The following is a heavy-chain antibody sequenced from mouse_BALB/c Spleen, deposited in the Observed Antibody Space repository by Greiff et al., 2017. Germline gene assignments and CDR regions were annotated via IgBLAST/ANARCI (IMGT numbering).Heavy chain of an antibody. J-gene: IGHJ2*01. D-gene: IGHD1-1*01. V-gene: IGHV14-3*02. Sequence: VQLQQSGAELVKPGASVKLSCTASGFNIKDTYMHWVKQRPEQGLEWIGRIDPANGNTKYDPKFQGKATITADTSSNTAYLQLSSLTSEDTAVYYCARSSYYYGSSHYFDYWGQGTTLTVSS. CDR3: ARSSYYYGSSHYFDY. CDR2: IDPANGNT. CDR1: GFNIKDTY.